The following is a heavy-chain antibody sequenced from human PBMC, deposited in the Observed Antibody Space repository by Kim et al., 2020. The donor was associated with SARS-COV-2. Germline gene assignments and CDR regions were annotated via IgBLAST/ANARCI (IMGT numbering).Heavy chain of an antibody. Sequence: TKYSQKFQGRVTITRDTSASTAYMELSSLRSEDTAVYYCASLYGNYDDYWGQGTLVTVSS. D-gene: IGHD4-17*01. J-gene: IGHJ4*02. CDR3: ASLYGNYDDY. V-gene: IGHV1-3*01. CDR2: T.